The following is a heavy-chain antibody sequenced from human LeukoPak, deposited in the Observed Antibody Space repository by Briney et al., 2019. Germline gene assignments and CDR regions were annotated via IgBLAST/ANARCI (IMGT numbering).Heavy chain of an antibody. CDR1: GFTFSSYG. V-gene: IGHV3-30*18. CDR3: AKDISTMVRGVIRYFDY. D-gene: IGHD3-10*01. Sequence: PGGSLRLSCAASGFTFSSYGMHWVRQAPGKGLEWVAVISYDGSNKYYADSVKGRFTISRDNSKNTLYLQMNSLRAEDTAVYYCAKDISTMVRGVIRYFDYWGQGALVTVSS. J-gene: IGHJ4*02. CDR2: ISYDGSNK.